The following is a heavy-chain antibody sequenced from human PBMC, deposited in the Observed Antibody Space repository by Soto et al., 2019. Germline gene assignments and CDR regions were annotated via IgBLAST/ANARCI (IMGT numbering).Heavy chain of an antibody. CDR2: IIPIFGTA. CDR1: GGTFSSYA. D-gene: IGHD1-26*01. Sequence: QVQLVQSGAEVKKPGSSLKVSCKASGGTFSSYAISWVRQAPGQGLEWMGGIIPIFGTANYAQKFQGRVTITADESTSTAYMELSSLRSEDTAVYYCARKIYIVGATNWFDPWGQGTLVTVSS. J-gene: IGHJ5*02. CDR3: ARKIYIVGATNWFDP. V-gene: IGHV1-69*12.